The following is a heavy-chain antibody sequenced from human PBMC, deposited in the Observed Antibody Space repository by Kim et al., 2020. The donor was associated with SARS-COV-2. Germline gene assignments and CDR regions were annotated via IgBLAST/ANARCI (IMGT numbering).Heavy chain of an antibody. Sequence: GGSLRLSCTTSGFTFTGYAMSWVRQAPGKGLEWVASIDGRDDTTYLVYPVKVRFTFSSDNSKNTPNLQMKTLRLNNTAIDFYDKGGWGSVWEHWRLGT. D-gene: IGHD1-26*01. CDR3: DKGGWGSVWEH. CDR2: IDGRDDTT. V-gene: IGHV3-23*01. CDR1: GFTFTGYA. J-gene: IGHJ4*02.